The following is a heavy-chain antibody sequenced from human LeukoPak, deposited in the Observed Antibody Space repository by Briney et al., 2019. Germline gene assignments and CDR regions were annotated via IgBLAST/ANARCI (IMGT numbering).Heavy chain of an antibody. Sequence: GESLKISCKGSGYSFTSYWIGWVRQMPGKGLEWMGIIYPGDSDTRYSPSFQGQVTISADKSISTAYLQWSSLKASDTAMYYCARHAGRYYGSGSYYYYMDVWGKGTTVTVSS. CDR2: IYPGDSDT. CDR1: GYSFTSYW. V-gene: IGHV5-51*01. J-gene: IGHJ6*03. CDR3: ARHAGRYYGSGSYYYYMDV. D-gene: IGHD3-10*01.